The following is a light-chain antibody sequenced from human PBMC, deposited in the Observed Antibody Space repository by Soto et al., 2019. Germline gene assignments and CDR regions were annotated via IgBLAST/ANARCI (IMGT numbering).Light chain of an antibody. V-gene: IGKV1-5*01. CDR3: QQYNSYSQT. CDR2: AAS. J-gene: IGKJ1*01. CDR1: QSISTS. Sequence: DIQMTQSPSTLSASVGDRVTISCRASQSISTSLAWYQQKPGKAPKLLIYAASSLQSGVPSRFSGSGSGTEFTLTISSLQPDDFATYYCQQYNSYSQTFGQGTKVDIK.